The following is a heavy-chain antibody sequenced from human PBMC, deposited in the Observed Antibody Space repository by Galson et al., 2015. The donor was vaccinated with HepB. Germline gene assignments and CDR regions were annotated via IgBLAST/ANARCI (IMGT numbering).Heavy chain of an antibody. CDR2: IDWDDDK. V-gene: IGHV2-70*12. CDR3: TYRRDTSSGFAY. Sequence: PALVKPTQTHTLTCNFSGFSLSSSSMCVSWIRQPPGKALEWLARIDWDDDKYYSPSLKNDITITRDTSKNEVVLTMTNMDTVDTATYFCTYRRDTSSGFAYWAQGTLVIVSS. D-gene: IGHD2-21*01. CDR1: GFSLSSSSMC. J-gene: IGHJ4*02.